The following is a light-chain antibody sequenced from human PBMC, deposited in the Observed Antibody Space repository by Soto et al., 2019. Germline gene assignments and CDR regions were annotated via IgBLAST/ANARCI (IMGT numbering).Light chain of an antibody. CDR3: AAWDDSLSGRYV. J-gene: IGLJ1*01. CDR2: RNN. CDR1: SSNIGSNY. Sequence: QSVLTQPPSASGTPGQRVTISCSGSSSNIGSNYVYWYQQLPGTAPKLLIYRNNQRPSGVPDRFSGSKSGTSAYLAISGLRSEDEADYYCAAWDDSLSGRYVFGTGTKSPS. V-gene: IGLV1-47*01.